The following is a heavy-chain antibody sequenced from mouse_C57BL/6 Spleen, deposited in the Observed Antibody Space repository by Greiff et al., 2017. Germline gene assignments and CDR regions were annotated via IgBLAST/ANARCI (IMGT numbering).Heavy chain of an antibody. V-gene: IGHV14-1*01. J-gene: IGHJ3*01. CDR2: FDPEDGAT. CDR1: GFNIKDYY. Sequence: VQLQQSGAELVRPGASVKLSCTASGFNIKDYYMHWVKQRPEQGLEWIGRFDPEDGATEYAPKFPGKATVSADTASNTAYLQLSSLTSEDTAVYYCTTLRDGYSRFWFAYWGQGTLVTVSA. CDR3: TTLRDGYSRFWFAY. D-gene: IGHD2-3*01.